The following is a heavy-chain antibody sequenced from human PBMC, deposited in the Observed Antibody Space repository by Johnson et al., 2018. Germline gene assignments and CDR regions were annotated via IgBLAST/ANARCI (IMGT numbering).Heavy chain of an antibody. CDR2: ISSSSRYI. J-gene: IGHJ6*02. CDR3: ARDEKGGRYLALLLAVYYYYYCMDV. D-gene: IGHD3-9*01. V-gene: IGHV3-21*01. CDR1: GFTFGDYA. Sequence: VQLVESGGGLVQPGRSLRLSCTASGFTFGDYAMSWFRQAPGKGLEWVSSISSSSRYIYYADSVKGRFTISRDNAKNSLYLQMNSLRAGDTAVYYFARDEKGGRYLALLLAVYYYYYCMDVWGQGTTVTVA.